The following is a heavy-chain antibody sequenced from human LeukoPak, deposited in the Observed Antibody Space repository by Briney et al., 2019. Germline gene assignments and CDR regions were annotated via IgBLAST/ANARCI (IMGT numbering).Heavy chain of an antibody. Sequence: GGSLRLSCAASGFTFGDYAMHWVRQTPGKGLEWVASIKHDGSEKYYVDSVRGRFTISRDNTMNSLYLQMSSLRAEDTAVYYCATDRGWRTSGYYLYYFEYWGQGTLVTYSS. D-gene: IGHD3-3*01. CDR2: IKHDGSEK. V-gene: IGHV3-7*01. J-gene: IGHJ4*02. CDR1: GFTFGDYA. CDR3: ATDRGWRTSGYYLYYFEY.